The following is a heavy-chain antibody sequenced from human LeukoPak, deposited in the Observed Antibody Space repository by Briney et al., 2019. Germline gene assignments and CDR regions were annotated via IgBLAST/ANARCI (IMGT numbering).Heavy chain of an antibody. J-gene: IGHJ2*01. CDR1: GFTFSGYW. CDR3: AREVSHWFFDV. CDR2: IKQDESET. Sequence: GGSLRLSCAASGFTFSGYWMSWVRQAPGKGLEWVANIKQDESETYYVGSMKGRFTISRDNAKNSLFLQMDSLRAEDTAVYFCAREVSHWFFDVWGRGALVTVSS. V-gene: IGHV3-7*01.